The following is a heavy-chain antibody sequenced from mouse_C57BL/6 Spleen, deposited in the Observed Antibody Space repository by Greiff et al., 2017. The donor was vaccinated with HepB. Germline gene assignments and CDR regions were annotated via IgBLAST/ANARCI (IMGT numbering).Heavy chain of an antibody. Sequence: EVKVEESGGGLVQPGGSMKLSCAASGFTFSDAWMDWVRQSPEKGLEWVAEIRNKANNHATYYAESVKGRFTISRDDSKSSVYLQMNSLRAEDTGIYYCTRITTVVATYWYFDVWGTGTTVTVSS. CDR1: GFTFSDAW. CDR2: IRNKANNHAT. CDR3: TRITTVVATYWYFDV. D-gene: IGHD1-1*01. J-gene: IGHJ1*03. V-gene: IGHV6-6*01.